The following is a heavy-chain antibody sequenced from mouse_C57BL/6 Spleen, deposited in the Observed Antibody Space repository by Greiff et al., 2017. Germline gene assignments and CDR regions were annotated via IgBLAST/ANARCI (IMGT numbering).Heavy chain of an antibody. Sequence: VQLQQPGAELVKPGASVKLSCKASGYTFTSYWMNWVKQRPGQGLEWIGLIHPNSGSTNYNEKFKSKATLTVDKSSSTAYMQLSSLTSEDSAVXDGGFITTVVGGLAYWGQGTLVTVSA. D-gene: IGHD1-1*01. CDR1: GYTFTSYW. CDR3: GFITTVVGGLAY. V-gene: IGHV1-64*01. J-gene: IGHJ3*01. CDR2: IHPNSGST.